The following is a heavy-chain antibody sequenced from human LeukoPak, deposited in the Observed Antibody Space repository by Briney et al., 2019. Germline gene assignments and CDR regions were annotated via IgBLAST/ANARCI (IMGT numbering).Heavy chain of an antibody. CDR1: GFTFSSYC. V-gene: IGHV3-74*01. J-gene: IGHJ5*02. CDR2: INNDGTRP. Sequence: PGGSLRLSCAASGFTFSSYCMHWVRQAPGKGPVWVSRINNDGTRPASADSVKGRFTLSRDNAKNTLSLHMNSLRVKDTSVYERAIEIAARFDHWGQGTLVTVSS. CDR3: AIEIAARFDH. D-gene: IGHD6-6*01.